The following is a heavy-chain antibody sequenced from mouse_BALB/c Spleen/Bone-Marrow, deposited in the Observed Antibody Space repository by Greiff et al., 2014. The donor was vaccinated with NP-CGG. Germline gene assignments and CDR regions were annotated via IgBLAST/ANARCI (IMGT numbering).Heavy chain of an antibody. CDR3: ARWLVRMDY. V-gene: IGHV14-3*02. D-gene: IGHD2-3*01. J-gene: IGHJ4*01. CDR2: IDPANGNT. CDR1: GFNIKDTF. Sequence: VHVKQSGAELVKPGASVKLSCTASGFNIKDTFMNWVKQRPEQGLEWIGRIDPANGNTEYDPKFQGKATITTDTSSNTAYLQLSSLTSEDTAVYYCARWLVRMDYWGQGTSVTVSS.